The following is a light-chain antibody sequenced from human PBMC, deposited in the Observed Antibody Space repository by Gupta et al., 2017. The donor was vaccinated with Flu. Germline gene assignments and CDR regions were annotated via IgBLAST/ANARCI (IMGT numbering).Light chain of an antibody. V-gene: IGLV1-40*01. CDR1: SSNIGAGYD. CDR2: GNS. Sequence: QSVLTQPPSVSGTPGQRLTISCTGSSSNIGAGYDVHWYQQLPGTAPKLLIYGNSTRPSGVPDRFSGSKSGTSASLAITGLQAEDEADYYCQSYDSSLSGWVFGGGTKLTVL. CDR3: QSYDSSLSGWV. J-gene: IGLJ3*02.